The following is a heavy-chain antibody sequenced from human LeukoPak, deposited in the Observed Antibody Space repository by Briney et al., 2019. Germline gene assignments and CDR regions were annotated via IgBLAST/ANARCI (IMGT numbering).Heavy chain of an antibody. V-gene: IGHV3-64*01. D-gene: IGHD1-26*01. CDR3: AKDQGHYIVGTFDI. CDR1: GFTFSSYY. CDR2: IADNGYST. Sequence: GGSLRLSCAASGFTFSSYYMHWVRQAPGRGLEYVSSIADNGYSTYYVNSVRGRFTVSRDNSKNTLYLHMGNLRAEDMAVYYCAKDQGHYIVGTFDIWGQGTMVTVSS. J-gene: IGHJ3*02.